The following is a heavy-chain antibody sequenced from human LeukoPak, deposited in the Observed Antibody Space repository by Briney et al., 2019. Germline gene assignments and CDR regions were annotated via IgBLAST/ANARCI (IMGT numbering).Heavy chain of an antibody. Sequence: GGSLRLSCAASGFSLSRYTMSWARQAPGKGLEWVSAISSTGSTFNADSVTGRFTISIDNSKNTLYLQMDSLRVEDTARYFCARVAYSRAWHLFDNWGPGALVTVSS. CDR2: ISSTGST. V-gene: IGHV3-23*01. D-gene: IGHD3-16*01. CDR3: ARVAYSRAWHLFDN. J-gene: IGHJ4*02. CDR1: GFSLSRYT.